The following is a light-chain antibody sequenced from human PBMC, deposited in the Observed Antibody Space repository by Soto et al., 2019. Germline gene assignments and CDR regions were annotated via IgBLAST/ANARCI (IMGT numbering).Light chain of an antibody. CDR2: DTR. CDR3: LVSLSGARV. V-gene: IGLV7-46*01. J-gene: IGLJ7*01. CDR1: TGAVTSGHY. Sequence: QAVVTQDPSLTVSPGGTVTLTCGSSTGAVTSGHYPYWFQQKPGQAPRTLIYDTRNKHSWTPARFSGSLLGGKAALTLSGAQPEDEAVYYCLVSLSGARVFGGGTQLTVL.